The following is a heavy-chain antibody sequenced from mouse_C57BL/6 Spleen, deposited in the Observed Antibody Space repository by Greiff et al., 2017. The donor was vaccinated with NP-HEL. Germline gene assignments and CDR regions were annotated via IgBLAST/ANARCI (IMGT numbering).Heavy chain of an antibody. CDR3: ARHGLLTTVVATDY. D-gene: IGHD1-1*01. V-gene: IGHV1-55*01. J-gene: IGHJ2*01. Sequence: QVQLQQPGAELVKPGASVKMSCKASGYTFTSYWITWVKQRPGQGLEWIGDIYPGSGSTNYNEKFKSKATLTVDTSSSTAYRQLSSLTSEDSAVYYCARHGLLTTVVATDYWGQGTTLTVSS. CDR2: IYPGSGST. CDR1: GYTFTSYW.